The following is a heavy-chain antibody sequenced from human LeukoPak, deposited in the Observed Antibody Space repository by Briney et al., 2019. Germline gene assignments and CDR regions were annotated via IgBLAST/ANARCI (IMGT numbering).Heavy chain of an antibody. CDR2: IYHNGRT. Sequence: PSETLSLTCTVSGYSISSGYDWGWIRQPPGKGLEWIGSIYHNGRTCYNPSLKSRVTISVDTSDNQVSLKLSSVTAADTAVYYCARLYSGYDRIWGQGTMVTVSS. J-gene: IGHJ3*02. CDR1: GYSISSGYD. CDR3: ARLYSGYDRI. V-gene: IGHV4-38-2*02. D-gene: IGHD5-12*01.